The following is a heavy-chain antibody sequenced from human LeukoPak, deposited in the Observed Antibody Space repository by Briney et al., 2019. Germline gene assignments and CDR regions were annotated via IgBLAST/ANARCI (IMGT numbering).Heavy chain of an antibody. CDR1: GFTFSNYS. Sequence: GGSLRLSCAASGFTFSNYSMNWVRQAPGKGLEWVSTFKTKYHQVYYAESVRGRFTISTDNSRNTVFLQMNSLRAEDTAVYYCAKDPFGGNLRGWFDPWGQGTLVTVSS. CDR3: AKDPFGGNLRGWFDP. D-gene: IGHD4-23*01. V-gene: IGHV3-23*01. CDR2: FKTKYHQV. J-gene: IGHJ5*02.